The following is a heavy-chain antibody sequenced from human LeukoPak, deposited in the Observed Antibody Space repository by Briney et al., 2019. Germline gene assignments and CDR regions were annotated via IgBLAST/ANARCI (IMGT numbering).Heavy chain of an antibody. CDR2: IYSDGSAT. V-gene: IGHV3-74*01. CDR3: ARGTPTWVDY. Sequence: GGSLRLSCAASGFTFSDYYMSWIRQAPGKGLVWVSRIYSDGSATGYADSVKGRFTISRDNAKNTLYLQMNSLRAEDTAVYYCARGTPTWVDYWGQGTLVTVSS. J-gene: IGHJ4*02. D-gene: IGHD1/OR15-1a*01. CDR1: GFTFSDYY.